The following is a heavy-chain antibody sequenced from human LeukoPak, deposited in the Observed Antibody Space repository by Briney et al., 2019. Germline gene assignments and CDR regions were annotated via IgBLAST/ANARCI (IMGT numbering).Heavy chain of an antibody. CDR3: ASASRYSYGCDCYIELHH. V-gene: IGHV1-2*02. CDR1: GYTFTGYY. J-gene: IGHJ5*02. Sequence: ASVKVSCKASGYTFTGYYMHWVRQAPGQGLEWMGWINPNSGGTNYAQKFQGRVTMTRDMSISTAYMELSRLRSDDTAVYYCASASRYSYGCDCYIELHHWGQGPLVPVPS. CDR2: INPNSGGT. D-gene: IGHD5-18*01.